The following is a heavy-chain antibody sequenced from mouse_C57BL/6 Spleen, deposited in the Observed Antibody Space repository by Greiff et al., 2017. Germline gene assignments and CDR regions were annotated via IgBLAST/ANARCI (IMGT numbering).Heavy chain of an antibody. CDR2: LWSGGST. CDR3: AKNRGTGTSGDDYAMDD. V-gene: IGHV2-5*01. CDR1: GFSLTSYG. Sequence: QVQLKQSGPGLVQPSQSLSITCTVSGFSLTSYGVHWVRQSPGKGLEWLGVLWSGGSTDYNAAFMSRLSITKDNSKSQVFFKMNSLQADDTAIYYWAKNRGTGTSGDDYAMDDWGQGTSVTVSA. J-gene: IGHJ4*01. D-gene: IGHD4-1*01.